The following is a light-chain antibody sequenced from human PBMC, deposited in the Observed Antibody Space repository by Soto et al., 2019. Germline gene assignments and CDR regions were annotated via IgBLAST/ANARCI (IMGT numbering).Light chain of an antibody. V-gene: IGKV1-5*03. CDR3: QNYNSYSEA. J-gene: IGKJ1*01. CDR2: KAS. Sequence: DIWMTQSPSLRSASTEDRVTISCRMSQGISSWLAWYQQKPGKAPKLLIYKASTLKSGVPSRFSGSGSGTEFTLTISSLQPDDFATYYCQNYNSYSEAXGQGTKVDIK. CDR1: QGISSW.